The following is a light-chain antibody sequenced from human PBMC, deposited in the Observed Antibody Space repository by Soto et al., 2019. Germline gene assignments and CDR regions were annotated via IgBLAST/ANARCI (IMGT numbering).Light chain of an antibody. CDR3: SSYTSTNTLVV. V-gene: IGLV2-14*03. Sequence: QSALTQPASVSESPGQSITIPCTGTSSDIGAYNYVSWYQQYPGKAPKLMIYDVTNRPSGVSNRFSGSKSGNTASLTISGLQAEDEATYFCSSYTSTNTLVVFGGGTKLTVL. CDR1: SSDIGAYNY. CDR2: DVT. J-gene: IGLJ2*01.